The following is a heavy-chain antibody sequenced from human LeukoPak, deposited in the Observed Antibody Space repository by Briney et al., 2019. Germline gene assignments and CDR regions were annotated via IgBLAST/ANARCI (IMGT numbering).Heavy chain of an antibody. J-gene: IGHJ4*02. CDR1: GFTFNNAW. V-gene: IGHV3-66*02. Sequence: GGSLRLSCVASGFTFNNAWMTWVRQAPGKGLEWVSVIYSGGSTYYADSVKGRFTISRDNSKNTLYLQMNSLRAEDTAVYYCARDPASYGDPAGYWGQGTLVTVSS. D-gene: IGHD4-17*01. CDR2: IYSGGST. CDR3: ARDPASYGDPAGY.